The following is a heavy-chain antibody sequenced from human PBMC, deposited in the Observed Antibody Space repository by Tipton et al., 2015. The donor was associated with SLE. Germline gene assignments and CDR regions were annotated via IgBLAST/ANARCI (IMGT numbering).Heavy chain of an antibody. CDR3: AKADGVVGGQVPYWYFSL. J-gene: IGHJ2*01. V-gene: IGHV4-38-2*02. CDR1: GYSITSDNY. D-gene: IGHD3-16*01. Sequence: TLSLTCTVSGYSITSDNYWGWIRQPPGKGLEWIGSIHHDGGTYYNPSLKSRVTMSVDTSKNQFSLKLTSVTAADTAIYYCAKADGVVGGQVPYWYFSLWGHGTLLTVSS. CDR2: IHHDGGT.